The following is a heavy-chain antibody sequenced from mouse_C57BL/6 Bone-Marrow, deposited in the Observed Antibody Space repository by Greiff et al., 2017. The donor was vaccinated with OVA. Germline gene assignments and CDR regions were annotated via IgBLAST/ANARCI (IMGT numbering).Heavy chain of an antibody. CDR1: GYTFTSYG. Sequence: QVQLQQSGAELARPGASVKLSCKASGYTFTSYGISWVKQRTGQGLEWIGEIYPRSGNTYYNEKFKGKATLTADKSSSTAYMELRSLTSEDSAVYFCARYDGYYCWYFDVWGTGTTVTVSS. J-gene: IGHJ1*03. V-gene: IGHV1-81*01. CDR3: ARYDGYYCWYFDV. CDR2: IYPRSGNT. D-gene: IGHD2-3*01.